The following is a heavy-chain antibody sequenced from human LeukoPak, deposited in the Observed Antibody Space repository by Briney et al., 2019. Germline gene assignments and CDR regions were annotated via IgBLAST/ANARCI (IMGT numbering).Heavy chain of an antibody. CDR3: ARERDYSSGYD. CDR2: ISYDGSNK. J-gene: IGHJ4*02. D-gene: IGHD3-22*01. V-gene: IGHV3-30*03. Sequence: GGSLRLSCAASGFTFSSYGMHWVRQAPGKGLEWVAVISYDGSNKYYADSVKGRFTISRDNSKNTLYLQMNSLRAEDTAVYYCARERDYSSGYDWGQGTLVTVSS. CDR1: GFTFSSYG.